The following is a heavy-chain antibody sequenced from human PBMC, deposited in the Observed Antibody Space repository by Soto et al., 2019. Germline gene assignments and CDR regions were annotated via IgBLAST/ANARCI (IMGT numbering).Heavy chain of an antibody. Sequence: PGGSLRLSCEASGFTLSSYWMSWIRQAPGKGLEWVSYINGRDGAINYVDSVKGRFTISIDIAKNSLYLQMNSLRDEDTAVYFCARDHLWAFDYWGQGVLVTVSS. V-gene: IGHV3-48*02. CDR3: ARDHLWAFDY. CDR2: INGRDGAI. D-gene: IGHD3-3*02. J-gene: IGHJ4*02. CDR1: GFTLSSYW.